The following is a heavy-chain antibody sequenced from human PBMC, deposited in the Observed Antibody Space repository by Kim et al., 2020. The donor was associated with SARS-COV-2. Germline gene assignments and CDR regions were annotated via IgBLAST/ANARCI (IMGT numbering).Heavy chain of an antibody. J-gene: IGHJ4*01. CDR3: AGRELDRGVTFDY. D-gene: IGHD3-10*01. Sequence: SETLSLTCTVSGGSISSSSYYWGWIRQPPGKGLVWIVCIYYSGNTYYTPSLKSRVTISISTYQNPFSLKPGSVTDTDTADCSCAGRELDRGVTFDYLG. CDR2: IYYSGNT. V-gene: IGHV4-39*01. CDR1: GGSISSSSYY.